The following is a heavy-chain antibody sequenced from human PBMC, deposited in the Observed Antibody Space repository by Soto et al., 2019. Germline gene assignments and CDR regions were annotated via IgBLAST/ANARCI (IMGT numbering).Heavy chain of an antibody. Sequence: GGSLRLSCAASGFTFSSYGMHWVRQAPGKGLEWVAVIWYDGSNKYYADSVKGRFTISRDNSKNTLYLQMSSLRAEDTAVYYCARDSRMGTAMGTGGYWGQGTLVTVSS. J-gene: IGHJ4*02. CDR3: ARDSRMGTAMGTGGY. D-gene: IGHD5-18*01. V-gene: IGHV3-33*01. CDR2: IWYDGSNK. CDR1: GFTFSSYG.